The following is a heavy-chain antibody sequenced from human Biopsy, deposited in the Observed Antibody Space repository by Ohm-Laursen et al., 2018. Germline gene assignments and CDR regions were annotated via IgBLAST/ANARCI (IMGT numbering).Heavy chain of an antibody. Sequence: SLRLSCSAPGFSFSTYWMTWVRQAPGKGLEWVANIQKDGNGKYYVDSVKGRFTISRDNDKNSLSLQMTNLRAEDTAVYYCARGSHYYGGSGFYSFDNWGQGTLVTVSS. D-gene: IGHD4-23*01. J-gene: IGHJ4*02. CDR1: GFSFSTYW. V-gene: IGHV3-7*04. CDR3: ARGSHYYGGSGFYSFDN. CDR2: IQKDGNGK.